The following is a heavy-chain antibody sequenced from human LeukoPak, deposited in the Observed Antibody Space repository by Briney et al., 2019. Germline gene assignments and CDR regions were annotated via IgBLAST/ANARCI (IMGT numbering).Heavy chain of an antibody. D-gene: IGHD3-22*01. CDR3: ASGTYYYDSSGYTPSDY. Sequence: SVKVSCKASGYTFTSYGISWVRQAPGQGLEWMGRIIPILGIANYAQKFQGRVTITADKSTSTAYMELSSLRSEDTAVYYCASGTYYYDSSGYTPSDYWGQGTLVTVSS. J-gene: IGHJ4*02. CDR1: GYTFTSYG. CDR2: IIPILGIA. V-gene: IGHV1-69*04.